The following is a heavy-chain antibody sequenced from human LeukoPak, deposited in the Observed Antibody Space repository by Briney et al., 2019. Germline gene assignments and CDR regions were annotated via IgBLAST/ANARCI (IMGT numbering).Heavy chain of an antibody. V-gene: IGHV1-18*01. J-gene: IGHJ3*02. Sequence: ASVKVSCKASGYTFTSYGISWVRQAPGQGLEWMGWISAYNGNTNYAQKLQGRVTMTTDTSTSTAYMELRSLRSDDTAVYYCARCIPFWSGTTRGRAFDIWGQGTMVTVYS. CDR3: ARCIPFWSGTTRGRAFDI. D-gene: IGHD3-3*01. CDR1: GYTFTSYG. CDR2: ISAYNGNT.